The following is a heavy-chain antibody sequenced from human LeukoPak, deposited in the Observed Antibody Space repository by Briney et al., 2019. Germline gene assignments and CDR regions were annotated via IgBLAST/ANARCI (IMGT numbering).Heavy chain of an antibody. Sequence: PGGSLRLSCAASGFTFSNYAMNWVRQAPGKGLEWVSVISGNGGSTYYADSVKGRFTISRDNSKNTVYLEMSSLRAEDTAVYYCAKRSRRLTIVRGVPREDVWGQGTTVTVSS. CDR3: AKRSRRLTIVRGVPREDV. V-gene: IGHV3-23*01. J-gene: IGHJ6*02. CDR1: GFTFSNYA. CDR2: ISGNGGST. D-gene: IGHD3-10*01.